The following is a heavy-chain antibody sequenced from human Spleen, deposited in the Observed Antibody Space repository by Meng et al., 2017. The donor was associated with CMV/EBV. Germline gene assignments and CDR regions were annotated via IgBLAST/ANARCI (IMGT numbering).Heavy chain of an antibody. CDR1: GFIVSNNF. V-gene: IGHV3-53*01. Sequence: RGSLRLSCAASGFIVSNNFMSWVRQAPGRGLEWVSIIYSDGRTYYADSVQGRFTLSRDNSKNTLYLQMTSLRAEDTAIYYCARVNTHLWYTFDYWGQGTLVTVSS. D-gene: IGHD3-10*01. J-gene: IGHJ4*02. CDR3: ARVNTHLWYTFDY. CDR2: IYSDGRT.